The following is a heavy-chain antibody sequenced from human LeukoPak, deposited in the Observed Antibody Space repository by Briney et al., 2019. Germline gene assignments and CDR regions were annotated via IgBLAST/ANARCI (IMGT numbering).Heavy chain of an antibody. CDR1: GFSFSSYS. J-gene: IGHJ5*02. CDR2: ISSSSDTI. CDR3: AREYIRGVPNWFDP. V-gene: IGHV3-48*01. Sequence: GGSLRLSCAASGFSFSSYSMNWVRQAPGKGLEWISYISSSSDTIYYADSVKGRFTISRDNSKNTLHLQMNSLRAEDTAVYYCAREYIRGVPNWFDPWGQGTLVTVSS. D-gene: IGHD3-10*02.